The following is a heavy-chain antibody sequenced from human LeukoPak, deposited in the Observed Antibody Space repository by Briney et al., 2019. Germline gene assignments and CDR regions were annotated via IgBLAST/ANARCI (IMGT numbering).Heavy chain of an antibody. D-gene: IGHD2-15*01. V-gene: IGHV3-23*01. CDR3: AKDSYVVVVAATFFDY. CDR2: ISGSGGST. CDR1: GFTFSSYA. J-gene: IGHJ4*02. Sequence: GGSLRLSCAASGFTFSSYAMSWVRQAPGKGLEWVSAISGSGGSTYYADSVKGRFTISRDNSKNTLYLQMNSLRAEDTAVYYCAKDSYVVVVAATFFDYWGQGTLVAVSS.